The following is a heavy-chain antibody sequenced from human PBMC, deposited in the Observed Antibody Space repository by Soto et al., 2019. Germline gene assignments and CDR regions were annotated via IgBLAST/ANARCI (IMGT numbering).Heavy chain of an antibody. CDR2: INAGNGNT. V-gene: IGHV1-3*01. CDR1: GYTFTSYA. Sequence: QVQLVQSGAEVKKPGASVKVSCKASGYTFTSYAMHWVRQAPGPRLEWMGWINAGNGNTKYSQKFQGRVTITRDTSASTAYMELSSLRSEDTAVYYCARDLVMDVWGQGTTVTVSS. CDR3: ARDLVMDV. J-gene: IGHJ6*02. D-gene: IGHD2-8*02.